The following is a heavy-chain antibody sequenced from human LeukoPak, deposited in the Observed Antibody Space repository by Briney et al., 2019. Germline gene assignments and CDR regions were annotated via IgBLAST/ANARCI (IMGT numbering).Heavy chain of an antibody. V-gene: IGHV4-4*02. J-gene: IGHJ3*02. CDR1: GGSISSSNW. CDR2: IYHSGST. D-gene: IGHD3-22*01. CDR3: ARGIPFDSSGYYSKHAFDI. Sequence: SETLSLTCAVSGGSISSSNWWSWVRQPPGKGLEWIGEIYHSGSTNYNPSLKSRVTISVDTSKNQFSLKLSSVTAADTAVYYCARGIPFDSSGYYSKHAFDIWGQGTMVTVSS.